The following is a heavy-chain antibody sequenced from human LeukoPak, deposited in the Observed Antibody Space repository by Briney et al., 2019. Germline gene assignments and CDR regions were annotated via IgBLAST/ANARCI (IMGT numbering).Heavy chain of an antibody. J-gene: IGHJ5*02. CDR1: GGSINNYC. CDR3: ATSYDAKTAPYDL. Sequence: SETLSLTCTVSGGSINNYCWSWVRQVPGKGLEWIGYIYNSGTTDYNPSLRGRVTMSLDTSKNQLSMDLKFLTAADTAIYYCATSYDAKTAPYDLWGQGTLVTVSS. CDR2: IYNSGTT. D-gene: IGHD3-3*01. V-gene: IGHV4-4*09.